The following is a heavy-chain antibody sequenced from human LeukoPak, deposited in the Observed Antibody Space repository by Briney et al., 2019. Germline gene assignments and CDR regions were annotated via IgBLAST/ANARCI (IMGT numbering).Heavy chain of an antibody. J-gene: IGHJ4*02. CDR1: GYTFTDYY. CDR2: INPNSAGT. D-gene: IGHD6-19*01. CDR3: AREDSGWYVDY. Sequence: EASVKVSCKVSGYTFTDYYMHWVRQAPGQGLEWMGWINPNSAGTNYARNFEGRVTMTRDTSINTAYMELSRLRSDDTAVYYCAREDSGWYVDYWGQGTLVTVSS. V-gene: IGHV1-2*02.